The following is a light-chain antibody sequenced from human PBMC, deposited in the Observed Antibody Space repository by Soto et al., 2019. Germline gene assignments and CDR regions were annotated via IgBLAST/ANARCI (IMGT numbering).Light chain of an antibody. CDR3: LSFDSSLSVV. CDR1: SSNIGAGYD. J-gene: IGLJ2*01. CDR2: GNT. V-gene: IGLV1-40*01. Sequence: QSVLTQPPSVSGAPGQRVTISCTGSSSNIGAGYDVHWYQQLPGRAPKLIIYGNTNRPSGVPDRFSGSKSGNSASLAITGLQAEDEADYYCLSFDSSLSVVFGGGTQLTVL.